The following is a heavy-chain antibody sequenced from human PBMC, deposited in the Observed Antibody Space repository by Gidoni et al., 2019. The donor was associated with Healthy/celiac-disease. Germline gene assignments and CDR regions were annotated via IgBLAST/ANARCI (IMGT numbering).Heavy chain of an antibody. V-gene: IGHV4-39*01. CDR2: IYYSGST. D-gene: IGHD3-22*01. CDR3: ARRYYYDSSGYFDY. CDR1: GGSISSSSYY. Sequence: QLQLQESGPGLVKPSETLSLTCPVSGGSISSSSYYWGWIRQPPGKGLEWIGSIYYSGSTYYNPSLKSRVTISGDTSKNQFSLKLSSVTAADTAVYYCARRYYYDSSGYFDYWGQGTLVTVSS. J-gene: IGHJ4*02.